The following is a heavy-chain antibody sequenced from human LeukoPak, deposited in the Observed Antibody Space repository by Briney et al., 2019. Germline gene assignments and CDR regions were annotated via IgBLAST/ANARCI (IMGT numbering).Heavy chain of an antibody. Sequence: GGSLRLSCAASGFTFSSYGMHWVRQAPGKGLEWVAVIWYDGSNKYYAGSVKGRFTISRDNSKNTLYLQMNSLRAEDTAVYYCASSTLYSAQDYWGQGTLVTASS. V-gene: IGHV3-33*01. D-gene: IGHD4-11*01. CDR2: IWYDGSNK. CDR1: GFTFSSYG. CDR3: ASSTLYSAQDY. J-gene: IGHJ4*02.